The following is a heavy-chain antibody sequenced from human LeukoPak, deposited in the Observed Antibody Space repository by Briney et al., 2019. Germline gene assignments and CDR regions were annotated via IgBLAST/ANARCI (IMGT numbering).Heavy chain of an antibody. CDR3: TVTSDAFDI. CDR2: INPNNGGT. CDR1: GYTFTGYY. J-gene: IGHJ3*02. Sequence: GASVKVSCKASGYTFTGYYMHWVRQAPGHGLEWIGRINPNNGGTDYAQRFQGRVTMTRDTSISTAYMELSSLTADDTAVYYCTVTSDAFDIWGQGTMVTVSS. V-gene: IGHV1-2*06. D-gene: IGHD2-21*02.